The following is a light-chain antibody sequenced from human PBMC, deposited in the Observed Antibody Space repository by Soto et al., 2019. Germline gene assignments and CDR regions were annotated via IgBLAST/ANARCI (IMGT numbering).Light chain of an antibody. CDR2: KAS. Sequence: DIQMTHSPSTLSGSVGDRVTITCRASQTISSWLAWYQQKPGKAPKLLIYKASTLKIGVPSRFSGSGSGTEFTLTISSLQSEDFAIYFCQQYNNWPTFGQGTKVDIK. V-gene: IGKV1-5*03. CDR3: QQYNNWPT. J-gene: IGKJ1*01. CDR1: QTISSW.